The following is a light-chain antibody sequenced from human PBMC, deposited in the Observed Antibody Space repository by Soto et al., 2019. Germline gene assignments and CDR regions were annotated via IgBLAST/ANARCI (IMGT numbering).Light chain of an antibody. Sequence: DIQLTQSPSSVSASVGDRVTITCRASQDIGTWLAWYQQKPGKAPKLLIYVASNLKSGVPSRFSRAGSGTDFNLTITSLQPEDFVTYHCLQADSFPFTFGPASKVDFK. J-gene: IGKJ3*01. V-gene: IGKV1-12*01. CDR1: QDIGTW. CDR2: VAS. CDR3: LQADSFPFT.